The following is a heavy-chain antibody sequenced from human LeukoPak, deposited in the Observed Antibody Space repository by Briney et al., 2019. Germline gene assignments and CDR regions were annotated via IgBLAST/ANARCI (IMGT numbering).Heavy chain of an antibody. CDR1: GFTFSSYG. V-gene: IGHV3-30*18. D-gene: IGHD3-16*01. Sequence: TWRSLRLSCAASGFTFSSYGMHWVRQAPGKGLEWVAVISYDGSNKYYTDAVKGRFTISRDNSKNTLDLQMNSLRAKDTAVYYCANGYGWMDVWGQGTTVTVSS. J-gene: IGHJ6*02. CDR3: ANGYGWMDV. CDR2: ISYDGSNK.